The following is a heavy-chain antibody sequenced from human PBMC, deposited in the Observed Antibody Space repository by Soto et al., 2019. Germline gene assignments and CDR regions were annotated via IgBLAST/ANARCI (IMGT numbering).Heavy chain of an antibody. J-gene: IGHJ4*02. V-gene: IGHV1-69*13. Sequence: SVKVSCKASGGTFSSYAISWVRQAPGQGLEWMGGIIPIFGTANYAQKFQGRVTITADESTSTAYMELSSLRSEDTAVYYCAKAGKGYYGWGSYYNYWGQGTLVTVS. D-gene: IGHD3-10*01. CDR1: GGTFSSYA. CDR3: AKAGKGYYGWGSYYNY. CDR2: IIPIFGTA.